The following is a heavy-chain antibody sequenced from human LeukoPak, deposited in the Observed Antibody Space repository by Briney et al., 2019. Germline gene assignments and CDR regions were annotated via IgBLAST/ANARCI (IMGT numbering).Heavy chain of an antibody. D-gene: IGHD6-19*01. CDR1: GFTFGSYA. V-gene: IGHV3-53*01. CDR2: IYSGGST. CDR3: ARGGIAVGPLEYDGYGMDV. J-gene: IGHJ6*02. Sequence: GGSLRLSCAASGFTFGSYAMNWVRQAPGKGLEWVSVIYSGGSTYYADSVKGRFTISRDNSKNTLYLQMNSLRAEDTAVYYCARGGIAVGPLEYDGYGMDVWGQGTTVTVSS.